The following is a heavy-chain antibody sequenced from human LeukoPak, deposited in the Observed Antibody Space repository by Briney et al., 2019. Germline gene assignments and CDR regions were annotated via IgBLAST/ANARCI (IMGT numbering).Heavy chain of an antibody. CDR2: IYYSGST. D-gene: IGHD5-18*01. CDR3: ARHWVSIQLWPSGGAFDY. Sequence: KPSETLSLTCTVSGGSISSSSYYWGWIRQPPGKGLEWIGSIYYSGSTYYNPSLKSRVTISVDTSKNQFSLKLSSVTAADTAVYYCARHWVSIQLWPSGGAFDYWGQGTLVTVSS. J-gene: IGHJ4*02. V-gene: IGHV4-39*01. CDR1: GGSISSSSYY.